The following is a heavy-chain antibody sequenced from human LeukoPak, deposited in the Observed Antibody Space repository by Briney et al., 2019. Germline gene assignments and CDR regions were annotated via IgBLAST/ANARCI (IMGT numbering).Heavy chain of an antibody. CDR3: ARRRYTGYEGYFDY. V-gene: IGHV6-1*01. Sequence: SQTLSLTCDISGGSVSSNRAAWNWFRQSPSRGLEWLGRAYYESKWNIDYAVSVKGRITINPDTSKNQFSLHMNSVTPEDTAVYYCARRRYTGYEGYFDYWGQGILVTVSS. CDR2: AYYESKWNI. D-gene: IGHD5-12*01. J-gene: IGHJ4*02. CDR1: GGSVSSNRAA.